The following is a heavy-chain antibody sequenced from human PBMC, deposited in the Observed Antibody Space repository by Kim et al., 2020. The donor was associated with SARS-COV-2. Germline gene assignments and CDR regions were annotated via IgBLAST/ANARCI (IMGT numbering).Heavy chain of an antibody. V-gene: IGHV1-24*01. CDR1: GYTLTELS. J-gene: IGHJ5*02. Sequence: ASVKVSCKVSGYTLTELSMHWVRQAPGKGLEWMGGFDPEDGETIYAQKFQGRVTMTEDTSTDTAYMELSSLRSEDTAVYYCATFAVAGHPVWFDPWGQGTLVTVSS. CDR3: ATFAVAGHPVWFDP. CDR2: FDPEDGET. D-gene: IGHD6-19*01.